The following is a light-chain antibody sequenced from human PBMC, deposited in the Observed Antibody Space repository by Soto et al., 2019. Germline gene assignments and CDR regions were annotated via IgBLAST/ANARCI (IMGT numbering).Light chain of an antibody. J-gene: IGKJ3*01. CDR1: QGIGSY. CDR2: DAS. Sequence: IQLTQSPSSLSASVGDKVTITCRASQGIGSYLAWYQQKPGRAPKSLIYDASTLQSGVPSRFRGSRSGTVFTLTISSLRPEDFATYYCQQLHDYPFTFGPGTTVDIK. V-gene: IGKV1-9*01. CDR3: QQLHDYPFT.